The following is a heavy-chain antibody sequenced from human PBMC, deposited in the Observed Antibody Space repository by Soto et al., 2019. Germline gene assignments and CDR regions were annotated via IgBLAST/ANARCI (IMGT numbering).Heavy chain of an antibody. D-gene: IGHD3-9*01. J-gene: IGHJ4*02. CDR1: GYTFKNYG. CDR3: VLGGLETGYYRDMDY. Sequence: QDHLVQSGAEVKNPGASAKVSCKASGYTFKNYGINWVRQAPGRRLEWVAWTSAYNGDTSYAQHFQGRVTVTTETLTNTAYVGRRSLRPDDTAVYFCVLGGLETGYYRDMDYWGQGTLVSVSS. CDR2: TSAYNGDT. V-gene: IGHV1-18*04.